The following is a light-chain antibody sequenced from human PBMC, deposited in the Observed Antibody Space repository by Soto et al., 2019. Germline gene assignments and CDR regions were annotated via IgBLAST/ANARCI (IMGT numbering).Light chain of an antibody. V-gene: IGKV2-28*01. J-gene: IGKJ4*01. CDR2: LGS. Sequence: DIVMTQSPLSLPVTPGEPASISCRSSQGLLHSNGYNYLDWYLQKPGQSPQLLIYLGSNRASGVPDRFSGSGSGTDFTLKISSVAAEDVGVYYCMQALQTPLTFGGGTKVDIK. CDR1: QGLLHSNGYNY. CDR3: MQALQTPLT.